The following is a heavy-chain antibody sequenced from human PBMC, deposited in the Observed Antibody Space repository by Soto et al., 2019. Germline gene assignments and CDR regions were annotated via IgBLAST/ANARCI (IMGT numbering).Heavy chain of an antibody. CDR1: GFIFGSYG. CDR3: TRGMEGFDY. J-gene: IGHJ4*02. D-gene: IGHD2-8*01. Sequence: PGGSLRLSCASSGFIFGSYGMHWVRQAPGTGLEWVAVIRPDGSNKYYGDSVRGRFLISRDNSMNTLYLQMNNLRREDTAVYYCTRGMEGFDYWGQGTLVTVS. V-gene: IGHV3-33*01. CDR2: IRPDGSNK.